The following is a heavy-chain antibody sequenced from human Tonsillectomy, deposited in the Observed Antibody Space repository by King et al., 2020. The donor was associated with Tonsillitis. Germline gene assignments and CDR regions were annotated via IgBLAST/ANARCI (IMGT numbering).Heavy chain of an antibody. CDR3: AKDQKYDSSGAPSFDK. CDR2: ISGSGDNT. Sequence: VQLVESGGGLVQPGGSLRLSCAASGFTFSSYARSWVRQAPGKGLEWVSAISGSGDNTYYADSVRGRFPISRDNSKNRRYLQMTSLRAEETAVHYCAKDQKYDSSGAPSFDKWGQGTLVTVSS. J-gene: IGHJ4*02. D-gene: IGHD3-22*01. CDR1: GFTFSSYA. V-gene: IGHV3-23*04.